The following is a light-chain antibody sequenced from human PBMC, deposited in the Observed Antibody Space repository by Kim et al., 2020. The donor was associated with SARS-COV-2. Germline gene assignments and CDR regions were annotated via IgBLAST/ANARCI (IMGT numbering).Light chain of an antibody. CDR3: GTWDSSHVV. CDR1: SSNIGNNY. CDR2: DNN. V-gene: IGLV1-51*01. J-gene: IGLJ2*01. Sequence: APGQKVTISYTGSSSNIGNNYGSWYQQHPGTAPKLLIYDNNKRPSGIPDRFSGSKSGTSATLGITGRQTGDEADYYCGTWDSSHVVFGGGTQLTVL.